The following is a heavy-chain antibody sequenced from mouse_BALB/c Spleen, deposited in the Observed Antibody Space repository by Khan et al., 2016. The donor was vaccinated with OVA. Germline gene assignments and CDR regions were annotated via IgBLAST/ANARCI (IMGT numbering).Heavy chain of an antibody. D-gene: IGHD3-3*01. Sequence: QIQLVQSGPELKKPGETVKIPSKASGYTSTNYGMNWVKQAPGKGLKWMGWINTYTGEPTYTDDFKGRFAFSLATSASTAYLQFNNLKNEDMATYCCTRRDSDWYFDVWGAGTTVTVSS. J-gene: IGHJ1*01. CDR2: INTYTGEP. V-gene: IGHV9-1*02. CDR3: TRRDSDWYFDV. CDR1: GYTSTNYG.